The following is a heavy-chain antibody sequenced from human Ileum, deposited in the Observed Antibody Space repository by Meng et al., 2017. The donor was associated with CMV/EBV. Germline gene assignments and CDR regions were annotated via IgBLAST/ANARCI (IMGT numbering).Heavy chain of an antibody. J-gene: IGHJ5*02. CDR2: IGVRNGGA. D-gene: IGHD2-21*02. CDR3: ARGPGYGDSLSGGNWFDP. CDR1: Y. Sequence: YLNWVRHGPGQGLVWRVCIGVRNGGANCALKGRCRVTRTRDMSMHTVYMERTRLRSDDTAVYLCARGPGYGDSLSGGNWFDPWGQGTLVTVSS. V-gene: IGHV1-2*02.